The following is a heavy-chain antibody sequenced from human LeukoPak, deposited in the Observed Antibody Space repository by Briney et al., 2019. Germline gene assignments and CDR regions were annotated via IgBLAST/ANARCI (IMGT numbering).Heavy chain of an antibody. CDR1: GGSISSYY. V-gene: IGHV4-4*07. CDR2: IYTSGST. Sequence: SETLSLTCTVSGGSISSYYWSWIRQPAGKGLEWIGRIYTSGSTNYNPSPKSRVTMSVDTSKNQFSLKLSSVTAADTAVYYCARDWRYGDYEGPIWFDPWGQGTLVTVSS. D-gene: IGHD4-17*01. CDR3: ARDWRYGDYEGPIWFDP. J-gene: IGHJ5*02.